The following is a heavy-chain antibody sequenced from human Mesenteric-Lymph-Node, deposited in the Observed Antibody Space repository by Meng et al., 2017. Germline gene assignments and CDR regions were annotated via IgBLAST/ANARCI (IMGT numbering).Heavy chain of an antibody. D-gene: IGHD4-17*01. J-gene: IGHJ4*02. CDR2: ISTLGTSI. CDR1: GFSFSSSY. V-gene: IGHV3-11*04. CDR3: ARALHGDYVDY. Sequence: GESLKISCAASGFSFSSSYMSWIRQAPGKGLEWVAHISTLGTSIYYADSLRGRFTISRDNAKNSLYLQMNSLRAEDTAVYYCARALHGDYVDYWGQGTLVTVSS.